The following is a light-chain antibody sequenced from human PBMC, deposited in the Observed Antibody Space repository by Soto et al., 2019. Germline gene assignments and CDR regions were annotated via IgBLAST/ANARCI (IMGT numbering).Light chain of an antibody. CDR3: QKYDRVPLT. CDR2: AAS. CDR1: QGIYNY. Sequence: DIQMTQSPSSLSASVGDRVTITCRASQGIYNYLAWYQQKPGKVPKVLIYAASTLQSGIPSRFSGSGSGTDFTLTISGLQPDDVATYYCQKYDRVPLTLGGGTKVDIK. J-gene: IGKJ4*01. V-gene: IGKV1-27*01.